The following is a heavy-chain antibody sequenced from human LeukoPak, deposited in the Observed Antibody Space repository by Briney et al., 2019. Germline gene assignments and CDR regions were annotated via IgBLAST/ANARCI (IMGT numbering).Heavy chain of an antibody. J-gene: IGHJ4*02. CDR3: ARDGSGHVFDY. CDR1: GFTVSSDY. CDR2: IYRDGST. D-gene: IGHD3-10*01. V-gene: IGHV3-66*01. Sequence: GGSLRLSCAASGFTVSSDYMSWVRQAPGKGLEWVSVIYRDGSTYYSDSVKGRFAISRDNSRNTLYLQMTSLRADDTAMYYRARDGSGHVFDYWGQGTLVTVSS.